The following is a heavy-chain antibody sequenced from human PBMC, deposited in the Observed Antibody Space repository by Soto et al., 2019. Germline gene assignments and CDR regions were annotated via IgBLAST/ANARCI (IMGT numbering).Heavy chain of an antibody. D-gene: IGHD5-18*01. J-gene: IGHJ4*02. Sequence: SETLSLTCTVSGGSISDAAYSWSWIRQPPGKGLEWIGYIYPSGMPFYNPSLRSRVTISIDRSNDQFSLNLKSVTAADTAVYYCARERGGYGLFDSWGQGTLVTVSS. CDR2: IYPSGMP. V-gene: IGHV4-30-2*01. CDR1: GGSISDAAYS. CDR3: ARERGGYGLFDS.